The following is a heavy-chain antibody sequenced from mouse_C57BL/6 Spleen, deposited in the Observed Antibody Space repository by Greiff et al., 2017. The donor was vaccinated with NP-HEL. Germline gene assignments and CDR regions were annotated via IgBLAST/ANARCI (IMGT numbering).Heavy chain of an antibody. CDR2: IDPSDSET. D-gene: IGHD1-1*01. CDR3: ARDYGTQAPYCDY. CDR1: GYTFTSYW. J-gene: IGHJ2*01. V-gene: IGHV1-52*01. Sequence: QVQLQQPGAELVRPGSSVKLSCKASGYTFTSYWMHWVKQRPIQGLEWIGNIDPSDSETHYNQKFKDKATLTVDQSSSTAYMQLSSLTSEDSAVYDCARDYGTQAPYCDYWGQGTTLTVSS.